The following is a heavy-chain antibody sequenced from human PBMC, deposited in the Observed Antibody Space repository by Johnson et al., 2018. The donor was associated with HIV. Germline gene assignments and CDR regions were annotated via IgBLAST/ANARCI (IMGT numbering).Heavy chain of an antibody. CDR1: GFTVSSNY. J-gene: IGHJ3*02. D-gene: IGHD5-18*01. CDR2: IYSGDTT. Sequence: EVQLVESGGGLDQPGGSLRLSCAASGFTVSSNYMSWVRQAPGKGLEWVSVIYSGDTTYYADSVKDRFTISRDNSKNTLYLQMNSLRAEDTALYYCARAYSYGVFDIWGQGTMVTVSS. V-gene: IGHV3-66*01. CDR3: ARAYSYGVFDI.